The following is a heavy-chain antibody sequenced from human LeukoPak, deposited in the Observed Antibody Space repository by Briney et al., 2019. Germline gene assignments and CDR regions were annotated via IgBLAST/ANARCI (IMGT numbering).Heavy chain of an antibody. CDR3: ARTQGGNFLFDY. Sequence: TLSLTCTVSGGSISSYYWSWIRQPPGKALEWLARIDWDDDKYYSTSLKTRLTISKDTSKNQVVLTMTNMDPVDTATYYCARTQGGNFLFDYWGQGTLVTVSS. CDR2: IDWDDDK. D-gene: IGHD4-23*01. CDR1: GGSISSYYW. J-gene: IGHJ4*02. V-gene: IGHV2-70*11.